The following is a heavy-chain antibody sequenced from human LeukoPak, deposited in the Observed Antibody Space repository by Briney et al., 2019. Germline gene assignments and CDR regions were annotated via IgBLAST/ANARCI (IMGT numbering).Heavy chain of an antibody. Sequence: GGSLRLSRAASGFTFSSYGMHWVRQAPGKGLAGVAVISYDGSNKYYADSVKGRFTISRDNSKNTLYLQMNSLRAEDTAVYYCAKDGGGDPITIFGVVISPYYYYGMDVWGQGTTVTVSS. J-gene: IGHJ6*02. CDR3: AKDGGGDPITIFGVVISPYYYYGMDV. CDR1: GFTFSSYG. V-gene: IGHV3-30*18. CDR2: ISYDGSNK. D-gene: IGHD3-3*01.